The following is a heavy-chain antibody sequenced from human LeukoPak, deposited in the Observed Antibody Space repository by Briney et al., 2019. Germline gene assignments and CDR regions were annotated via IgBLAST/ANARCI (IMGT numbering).Heavy chain of an antibody. CDR1: GFTFSDHY. CDR3: ARLYSGYDGLDY. Sequence: GGSLRLSCAASGFTFSDHYMDWVRQAPGKGPEWVGRTRNKANSYTTEYAASVKGRFTISRDDSKNSLYLQMNSLKTEDTAVYYCARLYSGYDGLDYWGQGTLVTVSS. D-gene: IGHD5-12*01. J-gene: IGHJ4*02. V-gene: IGHV3-72*01. CDR2: TRNKANSYTT.